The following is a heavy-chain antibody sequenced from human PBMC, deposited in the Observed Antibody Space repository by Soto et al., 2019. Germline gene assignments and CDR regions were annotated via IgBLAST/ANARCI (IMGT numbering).Heavy chain of an antibody. J-gene: IGHJ4*02. V-gene: IGHV3-13*04. CDR1: GFTFSNYD. CDR2: IGTAGDT. Sequence: EVQLVESGGGLVQPGGSLRLSCAASGFTFSNYDMHWVRQATGKGLEWVSGIGTAGDTYYSGSVKGRFTMSRENAKNSVYLQMNSLSAGDTAVYDCTRGAQGFDYWGQGTLVTVSS. CDR3: TRGAQGFDY.